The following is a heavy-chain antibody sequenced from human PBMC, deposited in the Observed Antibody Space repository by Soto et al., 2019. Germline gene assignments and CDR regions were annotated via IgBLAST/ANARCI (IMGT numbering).Heavy chain of an antibody. CDR3: AKLRYFDWSSYNWFEY. D-gene: IGHD3-9*01. CDR2: ISGSGATT. Sequence: HPGGSLRLSCAASGFTFSSYAMTGVRQAPGKGLEWVSGISGSGATTSYADSVKGRFTVSRDNSENTLYLQMNSLRVEDTAVYYCAKLRYFDWSSYNWFEYWGQGTPVTVSS. CDR1: GFTFSSYA. V-gene: IGHV3-23*01. J-gene: IGHJ5*01.